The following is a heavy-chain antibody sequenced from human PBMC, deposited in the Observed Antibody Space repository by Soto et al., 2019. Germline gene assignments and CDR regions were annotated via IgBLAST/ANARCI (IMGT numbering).Heavy chain of an antibody. CDR2: VSPYNGHT. J-gene: IGHJ6*02. CDR1: GYSFTSYG. V-gene: IGHV1-18*01. Sequence: QVQLVQSAAEVKKPGASVKVSCKASGYSFTSYGISWVRRAPGQGLEWMGWVSPYNGHTQFAQRFHGRVTMTTDTSTKTAYMELRNLRSDDTAHYYCARDLTIVPATHPRLENYGMDVWGQGTTVIVSS. CDR3: ARDLTIVPATHPRLENYGMDV. D-gene: IGHD2-2*01.